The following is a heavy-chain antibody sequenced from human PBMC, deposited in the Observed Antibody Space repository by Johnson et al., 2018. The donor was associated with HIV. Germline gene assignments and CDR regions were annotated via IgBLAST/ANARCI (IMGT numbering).Heavy chain of an antibody. CDR2: ISSSGSTI. CDR1: GFTFSSYA. Sequence: EVQLVESGGGVVQPGGSLRLSCAASGFTFSSYAMHWVRQAPGKGLEWVSYISSSGSTIYYADSVKGRFTISRDNAKNSLYLQMNSLRAEDTALYYCASDRQAVRGACDIWGQGTMVTVCS. CDR3: ASDRQAVRGACDI. V-gene: IGHV3-48*04. J-gene: IGHJ3*02. D-gene: IGHD6-19*01.